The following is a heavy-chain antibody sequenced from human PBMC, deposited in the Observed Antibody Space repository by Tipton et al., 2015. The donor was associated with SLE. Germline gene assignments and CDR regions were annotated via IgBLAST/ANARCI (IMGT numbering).Heavy chain of an antibody. V-gene: IGHV3-66*02. CDR3: ARDRGSSWFFFDY. Sequence: GSLRLSCTASGFAFSSSWMNWVRQAPGKGLECVSAIRTGGTTYYADYVKGRFTISRDNSKNTLYLQMNSLRAEDTAVYYCARDRGSSWFFFDYWGQGTLVTVSS. D-gene: IGHD6-13*01. CDR1: GFAFSSSW. J-gene: IGHJ4*02. CDR2: IRTGGTT.